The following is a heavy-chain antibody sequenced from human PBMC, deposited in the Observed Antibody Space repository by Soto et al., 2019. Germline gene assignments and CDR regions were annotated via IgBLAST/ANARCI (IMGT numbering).Heavy chain of an antibody. Sequence: XSVKVSSTASGCSFTSYGIIWVRQAPGQGLEWMGWISAYNGNTNYAQKLQGRVTMTTDTSTSTAYMELRSLRSDDTAVYYCARDRDTPASYYDSSGYYEWGQRTLVTVSS. V-gene: IGHV1-18*04. CDR2: ISAYNGNT. J-gene: IGHJ4*02. CDR3: ARDRDTPASYYDSSGYYE. D-gene: IGHD3-22*01. CDR1: GCSFTSYG.